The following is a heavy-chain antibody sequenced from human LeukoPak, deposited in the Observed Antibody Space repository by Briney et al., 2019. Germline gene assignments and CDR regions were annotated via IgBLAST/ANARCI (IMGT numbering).Heavy chain of an antibody. Sequence: GGSLRLSCSASGFTFSKYAMHWVRQAPGKGLEYVSAINDNGRSTYYADSVKGRFSISRDNSKSTLYLQMSSLRTEDTAVYYCVKYSSGWYYDYWDQGTLVTVSS. CDR3: VKYSSGWYYDY. V-gene: IGHV3-64D*09. CDR1: GFTFSKYA. CDR2: INDNGRST. D-gene: IGHD6-19*01. J-gene: IGHJ4*02.